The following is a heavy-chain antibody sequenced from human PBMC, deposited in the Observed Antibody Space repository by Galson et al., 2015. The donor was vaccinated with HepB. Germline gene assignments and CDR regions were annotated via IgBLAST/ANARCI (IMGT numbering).Heavy chain of an antibody. D-gene: IGHD3-3*01. V-gene: IGHV3-21*01. CDR3: ARDQRDSFFWSDYSYYMDV. Sequence: SLRLSCAASGFTFSSYSMNWVRQAPGKGLEWVSSITSSSSYIYYADSVKGRFTISRDNAKNSLSLQMNSLRAEDTAVYYCARDQRDSFFWSDYSYYMDVWGKGTTVTVSS. CDR2: ITSSSSYI. J-gene: IGHJ6*03. CDR1: GFTFSSYS.